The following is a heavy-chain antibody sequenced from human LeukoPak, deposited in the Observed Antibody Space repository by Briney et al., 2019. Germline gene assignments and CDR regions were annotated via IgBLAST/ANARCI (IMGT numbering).Heavy chain of an antibody. D-gene: IGHD6-19*01. CDR3: ARIAMAGIGDGFDI. Sequence: GGSLRLSCAASGFTFDDCDMSWVRQAPGKGLEWVSGTNWNGGSTGYADSVKGRFTISRDNARNSLYLQMNSLRAEDTALYYCARIAMAGIGDGFDIWGQGTMVTVSS. CDR2: TNWNGGST. J-gene: IGHJ3*02. CDR1: GFTFDDCD. V-gene: IGHV3-20*04.